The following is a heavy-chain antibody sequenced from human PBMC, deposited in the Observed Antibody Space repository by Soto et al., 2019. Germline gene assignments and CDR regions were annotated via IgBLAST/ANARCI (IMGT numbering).Heavy chain of an antibody. Sequence: PGGSLRLSCAASGFTFDDYAMHWVRQAPGKGLEWVSGISWNSGSIGYADSVKGRFTISRDNAKNSLYLQMNSLRAEDTALYYCANDMQSREVVPSAIGYWGQGTLVTVSS. CDR1: GFTFDDYA. CDR3: ANDMQSREVVPSAIGY. V-gene: IGHV3-9*01. J-gene: IGHJ4*02. D-gene: IGHD2-2*02. CDR2: ISWNSGSI.